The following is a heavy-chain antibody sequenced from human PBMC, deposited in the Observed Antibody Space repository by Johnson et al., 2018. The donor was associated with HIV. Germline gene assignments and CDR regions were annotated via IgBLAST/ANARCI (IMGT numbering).Heavy chain of an antibody. CDR3: AKDVLFQCVGGLEALDI. CDR2: IRFDGSSK. CDR1: GFIFRNYG. V-gene: IGHV3-30*02. Sequence: QVQLVESGGGVVQPGGSLRLSCAASGFIFRNYGMHWVRQAPGNGLEWVAFIRFDGSSKYYADSVKGRFTISRDNSKNTLYLQMNSLRAEDTAVYYCAKDVLFQCVGGLEALDIWGQGTMVTVSS. D-gene: IGHD3-10*01. J-gene: IGHJ3*02.